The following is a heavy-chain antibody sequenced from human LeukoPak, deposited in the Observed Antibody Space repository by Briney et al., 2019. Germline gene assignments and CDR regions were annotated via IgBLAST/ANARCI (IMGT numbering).Heavy chain of an antibody. J-gene: IGHJ4*02. CDR3: ARGSYGSGSYYRYFDY. Sequence: SETLSLTCAVYGGSFSGYYWSWIRQPPGKGLEWIGEINHSGSTNYNPSLKSRVTISVDTSKNQFSLKLSSVTAADTAVYHCARGSYGSGSYYRYFDYWGQGTLVTVSS. D-gene: IGHD3-10*01. V-gene: IGHV4-34*01. CDR2: INHSGST. CDR1: GGSFSGYY.